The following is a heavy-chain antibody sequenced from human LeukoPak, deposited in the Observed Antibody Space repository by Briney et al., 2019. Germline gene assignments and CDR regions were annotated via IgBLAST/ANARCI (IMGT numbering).Heavy chain of an antibody. CDR2: ISTTGST. CDR3: ARQDGLWVGDLGGWFDF. D-gene: IGHD3-10*01. J-gene: IGHJ5*01. V-gene: IGHV4-4*09. CDR1: GTSISRHY. Sequence: SETLSLTCTVSGTSISRHYWSWLRQSAGMGVEGLGYISTTGSTTYNPSLEGRVTMSEDTSQNQLSLTLSSVTAADTAVYFCARQDGLWVGDLGGWFDFWGQGIQVTVSS.